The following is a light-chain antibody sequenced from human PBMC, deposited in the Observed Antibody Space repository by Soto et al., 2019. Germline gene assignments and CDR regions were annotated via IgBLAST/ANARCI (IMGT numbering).Light chain of an antibody. J-gene: IGKJ2*01. CDR3: QQYNSYSYT. CDR1: QSISSW. CDR2: KAS. Sequence: DIQMTQSPSTLSASVGDRVTITCRASQSISSWLAWYQQKPGKAPKLLIYKASSLESGVPSRFSGSGSGTEFTLTISSLQPDDFATYYCQQYNSYSYTFGQGYKLEIK. V-gene: IGKV1-5*03.